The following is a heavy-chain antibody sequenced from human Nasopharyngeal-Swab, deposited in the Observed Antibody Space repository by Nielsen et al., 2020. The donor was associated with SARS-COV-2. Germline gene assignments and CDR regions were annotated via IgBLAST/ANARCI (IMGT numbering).Heavy chain of an antibody. CDR2: IIPIFGTA. CDR3: ARDPCGGDCYLDKGFDY. CDR1: GGTFSSYA. Sequence: SVKVSCKASGGTFSSYAISWVRQAPGQGLEWMGGIIPIFGTANYAQKFQGRVTITADESTSTAYMELSSLRSEDTAVYYCARDPCGGDCYLDKGFDYWGQGTLFTVSS. J-gene: IGHJ4*02. D-gene: IGHD2-21*02. V-gene: IGHV1-69*13.